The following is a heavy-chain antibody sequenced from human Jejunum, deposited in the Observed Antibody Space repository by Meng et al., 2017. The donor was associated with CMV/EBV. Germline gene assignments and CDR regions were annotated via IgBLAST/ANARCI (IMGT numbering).Heavy chain of an antibody. J-gene: IGHJ1*01. V-gene: IGHV3-23*01. Sequence: FNSYAMIWVRRAPEEGLEWFSSINGTGGSTLYAGSVKGRFTISRDNSKNTLDLQMNRLRAEDTAVYYCAKDSYYDSSGYYTGKYFQHWGQGTLVTVSS. CDR3: AKDSYYDSSGYYTGKYFQH. CDR2: INGTGGST. CDR1: FNSYA. D-gene: IGHD3-22*01.